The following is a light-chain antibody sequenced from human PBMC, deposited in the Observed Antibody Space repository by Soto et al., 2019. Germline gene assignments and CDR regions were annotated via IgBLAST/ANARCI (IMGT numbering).Light chain of an antibody. CDR3: QQYAISPIT. CDR1: QSVARSY. V-gene: IGKV3-20*01. Sequence: ENVLTQSPGTLSLSPGERATISCRASQSVARSYLAWYQQKPGQSPRLLIYDASNRAAGIPDRFSGSGSGSDFTLTISRLEAEDFAVYFCQQYAISPITFGGGAKLEIK. CDR2: DAS. J-gene: IGKJ4*01.